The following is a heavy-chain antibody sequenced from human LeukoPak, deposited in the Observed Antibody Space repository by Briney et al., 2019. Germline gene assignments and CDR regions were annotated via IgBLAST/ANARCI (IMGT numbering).Heavy chain of an antibody. J-gene: IGHJ4*02. CDR2: IYYSGST. V-gene: IGHV4-30-4*08. CDR3: ARDPYDSSGYYDY. D-gene: IGHD3-22*01. CDR1: GGSISRGDDY. Sequence: NPSETLSLTCTVSGGSISRGDDYWSWIRQPPGKGLEWIGYIYYSGSTYYNPSLKSRVTISVDTSKNQFSMKLSSVTAADTAVYYCARDPYDSSGYYDYWGQGTLVTVSS.